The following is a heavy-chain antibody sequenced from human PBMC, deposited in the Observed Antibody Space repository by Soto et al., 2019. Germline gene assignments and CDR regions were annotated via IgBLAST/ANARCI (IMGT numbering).Heavy chain of an antibody. V-gene: IGHV3-30*18. CDR2: ISYDGSNK. CDR1: GFTFSSYG. CDR3: AKEEGGWKGEFAY. Sequence: PGGSLRLSCAASGFTFSSYGMHWVRQAPGKGLEWVAVISYDGSNKYYADSVKGRFTISRDNSKNTLYLQMNSLRAEDTAVYYCAKEEGGWKGEFAYWGQGTLVTVSS. J-gene: IGHJ4*02. D-gene: IGHD1-1*01.